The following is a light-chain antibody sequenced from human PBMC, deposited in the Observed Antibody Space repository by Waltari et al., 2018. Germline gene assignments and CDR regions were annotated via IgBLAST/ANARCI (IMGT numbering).Light chain of an antibody. CDR3: CSYAPTNSYV. CDR2: EDI. Sequence: QSALTQPASVSGSPGQTITISCTGTSSDVGTYNLVSWYQQHPGKAPTLMFYEDIKRPSGVSHRFSGSESGNTASLTSSGLQAEDEADYYCCSYAPTNSYVFGTGTKVTVL. CDR1: SSDVGTYNL. J-gene: IGLJ1*01. V-gene: IGLV2-23*01.